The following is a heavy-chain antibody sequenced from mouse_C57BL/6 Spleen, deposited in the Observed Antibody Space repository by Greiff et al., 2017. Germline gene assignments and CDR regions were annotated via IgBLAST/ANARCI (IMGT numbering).Heavy chain of an antibody. Sequence: SGAELVRPGASVKMSCKASGYTFTSYNMHWVKQTPRQGLEWIGAIYPGNGDTSYNQKFKGKDTLTVDKSSSTAYMQLSSLTSEDSAVYFCARQFYYGSSYFDYWGQGTTLTVSS. J-gene: IGHJ2*01. D-gene: IGHD1-1*01. CDR1: GYTFTSYN. CDR3: ARQFYYGSSYFDY. CDR2: IYPGNGDT. V-gene: IGHV1-12*01.